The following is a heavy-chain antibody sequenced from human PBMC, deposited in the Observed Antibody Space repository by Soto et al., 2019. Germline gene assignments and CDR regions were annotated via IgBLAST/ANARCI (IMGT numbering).Heavy chain of an antibody. CDR1: GDSVSSNSAA. Sequence: PSQTLSLTCAISGDSVSSNSAAWNWIRQSPSRGLEWLGRTYYRSKWYNDYAVSVKSRITINPDTSKNQFSLQLNSVTPEDTAVYYCSASLESYYDILTGYWYYGMDVWGQGTTVTVSS. CDR3: SASLESYYDILTGYWYYGMDV. CDR2: TYYRSKWYN. V-gene: IGHV6-1*01. J-gene: IGHJ6*02. D-gene: IGHD3-9*01.